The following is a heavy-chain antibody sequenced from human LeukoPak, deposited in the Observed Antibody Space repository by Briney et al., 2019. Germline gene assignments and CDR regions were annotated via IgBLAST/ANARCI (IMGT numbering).Heavy chain of an antibody. CDR2: IDISGNTI. D-gene: IGHD3-10*02. CDR3: AELGITMIGGV. CDR1: GFTFSNYW. V-gene: IGHV3-48*04. Sequence: GGSLRPSCAASGFTFSNYWMHWVRQAPGKGLEWLPHIDISGNTIHYADSVEGRFTISRDNAKNSVYLQMNSLRAEDTAVYYCAELGITMIGGVWGKGTTVTISS. J-gene: IGHJ6*04.